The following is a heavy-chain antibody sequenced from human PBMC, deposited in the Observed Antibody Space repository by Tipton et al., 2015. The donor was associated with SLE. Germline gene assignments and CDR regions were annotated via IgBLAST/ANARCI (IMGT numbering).Heavy chain of an antibody. D-gene: IGHD6-19*01. CDR2: VFRDGST. V-gene: IGHV4-38-2*02. CDR1: GYSISSGYY. J-gene: IGHJ4*02. Sequence: TLSLTCTVCGYSISSGYYWGWIRQPPGKALEWIATVFRDGSTYYNPSLKSRLAISADTSKNQFSLTLTSVTAADTAVYYCARAAVSYYFEFWGPGALVSVSS. CDR3: ARAAVSYYFEF.